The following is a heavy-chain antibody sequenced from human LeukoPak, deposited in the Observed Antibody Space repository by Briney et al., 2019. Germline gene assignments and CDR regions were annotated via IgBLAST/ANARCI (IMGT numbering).Heavy chain of an antibody. CDR3: AKTVRTRWGFDY. V-gene: IGHV3-23*01. CDR1: GFTFSSYA. CDR2: ISGSGGST. Sequence: GGSLRPSCAASGFTFSSYAMSWVRQAPGKGLEWVSIISGSGGSTSYADSVKGRFTISRDNSNNTLYLQMSSLRAEDTALYYCAKTVRTRWGFDYWGQGTLVTVSS. J-gene: IGHJ4*02. D-gene: IGHD4-23*01.